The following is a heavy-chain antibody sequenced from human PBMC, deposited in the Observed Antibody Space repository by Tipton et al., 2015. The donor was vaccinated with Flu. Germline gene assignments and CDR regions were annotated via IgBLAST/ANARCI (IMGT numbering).Heavy chain of an antibody. Sequence: TLSLTCTISGHSISSDYYWGWIRQSPGKGLEWIGNIFHTGSTYHNPSLKSRVTISVDTSKNQFSLKVFSVTAADTAVYYCARLTYYYGSGTSDSWGQGTLVTVSS. CDR1: GHSISSDYY. CDR3: ARLTYYYGSGTSDS. J-gene: IGHJ4*02. CDR2: IFHTGST. V-gene: IGHV4-38-2*02. D-gene: IGHD3-10*01.